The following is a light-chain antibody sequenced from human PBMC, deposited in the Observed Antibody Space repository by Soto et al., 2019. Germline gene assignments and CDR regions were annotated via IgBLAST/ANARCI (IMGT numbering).Light chain of an antibody. J-gene: IGLJ1*01. V-gene: IGLV2-14*01. Sequence: QSALTQPASVSGSPGQSITISCTGTSSDVGGYKYVSWYQQHPGKAPKLMIYEVSNRPSGVSNRFSGSKSGTSATLGITGFQTGDEADYYCGSWDSSLSAYVFGTGTQLTVL. CDR3: GSWDSSLSAYV. CDR2: EVS. CDR1: SSDVGGYKY.